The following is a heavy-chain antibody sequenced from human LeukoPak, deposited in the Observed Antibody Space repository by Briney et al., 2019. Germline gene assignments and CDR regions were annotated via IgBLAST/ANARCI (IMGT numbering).Heavy chain of an antibody. D-gene: IGHD2-2*01. CDR2: ISGSGGST. Sequence: GGSLRLSCAASGFTFSSYAMSWVRQAPGKGLEWVSAISGSGGSTYYADSVKGRFTISRDNSKNTLYLQMNSLRAEDTAVYYCAKDRGDIVVVPSGHYYYYYMDVWGKGTTVTVSS. CDR1: GFTFSSYA. CDR3: AKDRGDIVVVPSGHYYYYYMDV. V-gene: IGHV3-23*01. J-gene: IGHJ6*03.